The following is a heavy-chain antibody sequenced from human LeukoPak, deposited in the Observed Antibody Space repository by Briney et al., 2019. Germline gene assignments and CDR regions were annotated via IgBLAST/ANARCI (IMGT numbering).Heavy chain of an antibody. CDR2: INHGGST. J-gene: IGHJ4*02. CDR1: GENFSIYF. Sequence: SETLSLTCAVYGENFSIYFYSWIRQPPGKGLEWIGEINHGGSTSYNPSLKSRVTISVDTSKNQFSLRLSSVTAADTAMYYCARPGLAYCGANCYSTEGYYFDYWSQGTLVTVSS. CDR3: ARPGLAYCGANCYSTEGYYFDY. V-gene: IGHV4-34*01. D-gene: IGHD2-21*01.